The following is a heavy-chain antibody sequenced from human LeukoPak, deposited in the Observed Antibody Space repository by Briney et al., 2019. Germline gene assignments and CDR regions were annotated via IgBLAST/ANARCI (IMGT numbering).Heavy chain of an antibody. CDR3: AKATWTNARYYYYIDV. V-gene: IGHV3-23*01. Sequence: PGGSLRLSCAASGFTLTSYAMTWVRQAPGKGLEWVSTFSGSGVGPYYADSVQGRFTISRDNSKNTLYLQMNSLRAEDTAVYYCAKATWTNARYYYYIDVWGKGTTVTVSS. CDR2: FSGSGVGP. D-gene: IGHD3/OR15-3a*01. CDR1: GFTLTSYA. J-gene: IGHJ6*03.